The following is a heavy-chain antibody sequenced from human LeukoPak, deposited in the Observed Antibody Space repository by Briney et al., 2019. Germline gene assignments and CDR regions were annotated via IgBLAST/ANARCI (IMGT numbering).Heavy chain of an antibody. D-gene: IGHD3-10*01. CDR3: ARQTGTTMVRVDY. J-gene: IGHJ4*01. Sequence: GASVKVSCKASGYTITGYYMHWVRQAPGQGLECMGWINPNSGGTNYAQKFQGRVTMTRDTSISTAYMELSRLRSDDTAVYYCARQTGTTMVRVDYWGQGTLVTVSS. CDR1: GYTITGYY. CDR2: INPNSGGT. V-gene: IGHV1-2*02.